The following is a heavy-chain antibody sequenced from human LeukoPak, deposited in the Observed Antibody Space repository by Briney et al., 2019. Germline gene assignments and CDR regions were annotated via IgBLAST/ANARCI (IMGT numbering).Heavy chain of an antibody. CDR2: IIPILGIA. CDR1: GGTFSSYA. D-gene: IGHD3-10*01. CDR3: ASYITMVRDLYYYGMDV. V-gene: IGHV1-69*04. J-gene: IGHJ6*02. Sequence: ASVKVSCKASGGTFSSYAISWVRQAPGQGLEWMGRIIPILGIANYAQKFQGRVTITADKSTSTAYMELSSLRSEDTAVYSCASYITMVRDLYYYGMDVWGQGTTVTVSS.